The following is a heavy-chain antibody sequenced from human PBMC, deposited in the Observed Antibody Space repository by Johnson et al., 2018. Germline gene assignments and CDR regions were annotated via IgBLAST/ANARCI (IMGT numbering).Heavy chain of an antibody. J-gene: IGHJ6*03. Sequence: VQLVQSGAEVKKPGESLKISCKGSGYSFTTYWIAWVRQMPGKGLEWMGIIYPGDSDTRYSPSFQGQVTISADKSLSTAYLPWSSLKASDSGMYYLARHSAAAKYYYYYMDVWGKGTTVTVSS. CDR1: GYSFTTYW. V-gene: IGHV5-51*01. CDR3: ARHSAAAKYYYYYMDV. CDR2: IYPGDSDT. D-gene: IGHD6-13*01.